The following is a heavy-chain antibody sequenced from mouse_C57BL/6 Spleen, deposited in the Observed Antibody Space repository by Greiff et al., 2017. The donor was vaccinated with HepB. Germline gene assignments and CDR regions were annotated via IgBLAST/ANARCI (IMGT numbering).Heavy chain of an antibody. V-gene: IGHV5-9-1*02. CDR1: GFTFSSYA. CDR2: ISSGGDYI. D-gene: IGHD2-4*01. Sequence: VQVVESGEGLVKPGGSLKLSCAASGFTFSSYAMSWVRQTPEKRLEWVAYISSGGDYIYYADTVKGRFTISRDNARNTLYLQMSSLKSEDTAMYYCTRGDDYDDAMDYWGQGTSVTVSS. J-gene: IGHJ4*01. CDR3: TRGDDYDDAMDY.